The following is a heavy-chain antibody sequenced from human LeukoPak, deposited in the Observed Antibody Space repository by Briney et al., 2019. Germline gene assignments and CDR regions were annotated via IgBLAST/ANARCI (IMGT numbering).Heavy chain of an antibody. Sequence: PSETLSLTCTVFGDSVTGYFLNWVRQPPGKGLEWIGHIYKIGTTNYNPSLKSRLTISADTSKNQFSLQRRSVTAADTAVYYCVIGVGWQPDYWGQGALVTVSS. CDR3: VIGVGWQPDY. J-gene: IGHJ4*02. D-gene: IGHD2-15*01. CDR2: IYKIGTT. V-gene: IGHV4-59*02. CDR1: GDSVTGYF.